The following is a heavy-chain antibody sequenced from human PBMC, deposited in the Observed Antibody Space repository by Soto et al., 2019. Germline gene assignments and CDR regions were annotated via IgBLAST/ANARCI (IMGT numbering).Heavy chain of an antibody. D-gene: IGHD3-10*01. V-gene: IGHV4-59*01. Sequence: SETLSLTCTVSGGSISNYFWHWIRQPPGKGLEWIGYIYYSGSTNYNPPLKSRVTISVDTSKNQFSLKLSSVTAADTAVYYCAASGSNGQFDFWAQGTLVTVSS. CDR1: GGSISNYF. CDR3: AASGSNGQFDF. J-gene: IGHJ4*02. CDR2: IYYSGST.